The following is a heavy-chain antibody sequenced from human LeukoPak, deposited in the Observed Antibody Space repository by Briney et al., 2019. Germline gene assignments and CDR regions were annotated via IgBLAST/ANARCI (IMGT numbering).Heavy chain of an antibody. Sequence: PGGSLRLSCAASGFTFSSYEMNWVRQAPGKGLEWVSYISSRSSYTNYAESLKGRFTISRDNAKNSLYLQMNSLRAEDTAVYYCARHREYYDTTGHGPYYYYGMDVWGQGTTVTVSS. CDR2: ISSRSSYT. D-gene: IGHD3-22*01. J-gene: IGHJ6*02. V-gene: IGHV3-48*03. CDR3: ARHREYYDTTGHGPYYYYGMDV. CDR1: GFTFSSYE.